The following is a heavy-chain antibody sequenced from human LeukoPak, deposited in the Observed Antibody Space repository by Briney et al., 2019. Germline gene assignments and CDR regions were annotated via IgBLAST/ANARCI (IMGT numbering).Heavy chain of an antibody. J-gene: IGHJ4*02. D-gene: IGHD2-15*01. CDR1: GYTFTGYY. Sequence: GASVKVSCKASGYTFTGYYMHWVRQAPGQGLEWMGWINPNSGGTNYAQKFQGWVTMTRDTSISTAYMELSRLRSDDTAVYYCARDAGDCSGGSCHYYFDYWGQGTLVTVSS. V-gene: IGHV1-2*04. CDR2: INPNSGGT. CDR3: ARDAGDCSGGSCHYYFDY.